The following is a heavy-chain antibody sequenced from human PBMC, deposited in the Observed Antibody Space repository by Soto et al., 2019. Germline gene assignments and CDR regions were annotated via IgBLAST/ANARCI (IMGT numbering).Heavy chain of an antibody. CDR1: GYSISSGYY. CDR3: ARVSGNSEGLFDY. D-gene: IGHD4-4*01. V-gene: IGHV4-38-2*01. CDR2: IYHSGST. Sequence: PSETLSLTCAVSGYSISSGYYWGWIRQPPGKGLEWIGSIYHSGSTYYNPSLKSRVTISVDTSKNQFSLKLSSVTAADTAVYYCARVSGNSEGLFDYWGQGTLVTAPQ. J-gene: IGHJ4*02.